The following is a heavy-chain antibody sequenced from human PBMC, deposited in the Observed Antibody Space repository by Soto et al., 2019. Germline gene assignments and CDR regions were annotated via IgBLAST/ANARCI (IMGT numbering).Heavy chain of an antibody. Sequence: SVKVSCKASGGTFSSYAISWVRQAPGQGLEWMGGIIPIFGTANYAQKFQGRVTITADESTSTAYMELSSLRSEDTAVYYCAREGQFDSSGPLPERSFDYWGQGTLVTVSS. CDR1: GGTFSSYA. D-gene: IGHD3-22*01. V-gene: IGHV1-69*13. J-gene: IGHJ4*02. CDR2: IIPIFGTA. CDR3: AREGQFDSSGPLPERSFDY.